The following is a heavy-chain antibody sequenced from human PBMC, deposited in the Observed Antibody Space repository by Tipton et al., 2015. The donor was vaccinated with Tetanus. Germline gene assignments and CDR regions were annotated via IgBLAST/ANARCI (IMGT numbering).Heavy chain of an antibody. D-gene: IGHD1-26*01. Sequence: GSLRLSFAASGFTFNSYPMNWVRQAPGKGLEWVSVSYAGGNYAYYADSVKGRFTTSRDDSKSTLYLHMTSLRAEDTAVYYCAKVRGTLRYSFDSWGQGTRVTVSS. CDR3: AKVRGTLRYSFDS. J-gene: IGHJ5*01. CDR2: SYAGGNYA. V-gene: IGHV3-23*03. CDR1: GFTFNSYP.